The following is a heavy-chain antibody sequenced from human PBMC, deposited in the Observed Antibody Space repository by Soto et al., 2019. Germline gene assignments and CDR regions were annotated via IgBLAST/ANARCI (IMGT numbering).Heavy chain of an antibody. CDR2: IYHDGGT. D-gene: IGHD4-17*01. CDR1: SGSIDNVCW. J-gene: IGHJ3*02. V-gene: IGHV4-4*02. Sequence: SETLSLTCAVSSGSIDNVCWWSRVRQSPGKGLEWIGDIYHDGGTNYNPSLKSRVTISVDTSKNQFSLKLSSVTAADTAVYYCARHDYGGKNSPDAFDIWGQGTMVTVSS. CDR3: ARHDYGGKNSPDAFDI.